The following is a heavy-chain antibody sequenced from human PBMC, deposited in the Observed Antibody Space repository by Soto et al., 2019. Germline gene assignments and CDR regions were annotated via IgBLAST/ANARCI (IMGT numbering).Heavy chain of an antibody. J-gene: IGHJ5*02. V-gene: IGHV5-10-1*01. D-gene: IGHD6-13*01. CDR2: IDPSDSYT. CDR3: ARRHSSSSAFDP. Sequence: GESLKISCKGSGYSFSSNWLGWVRQMPGKGLEWMGRIDPSDSYTNYSPSFQGHVTISADKSISTAYLQWSSLKASDTAMYYCARRHSSSSAFDPWGQGTLVTVSS. CDR1: GYSFSSNW.